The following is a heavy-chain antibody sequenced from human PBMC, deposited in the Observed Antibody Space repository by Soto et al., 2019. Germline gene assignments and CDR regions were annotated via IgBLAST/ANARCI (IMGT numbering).Heavy chain of an antibody. D-gene: IGHD2-15*01. V-gene: IGHV1-8*01. CDR3: ARGRYCSGGSCYPAGPVYYMDV. CDR1: GYTFTSYD. CDR2: MNPNSGKT. J-gene: IGHJ6*03. Sequence: ASVKVSCKASGYTFTSYDINWVRQATGQGLEWMGWMNPNSGKTGYAQKFQGRVTMTRNTPISTAYMELGSLRSEDTAVYYCARGRYCSGGSCYPAGPVYYMDVWGKGTTVTVSS.